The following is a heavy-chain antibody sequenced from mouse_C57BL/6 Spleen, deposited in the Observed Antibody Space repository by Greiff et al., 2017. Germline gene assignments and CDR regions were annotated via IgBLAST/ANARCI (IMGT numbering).Heavy chain of an antibody. CDR1: GYTFTSYW. CDR3: ARTAQAYYAMDY. CDR2: IYPSDSET. V-gene: IGHV1-61*01. J-gene: IGHJ4*01. D-gene: IGHD3-2*02. Sequence: QVQLKQPGAELVRPGSSVKLSCKASGYTFTSYWMDWVKQRPGQGLEWIGNIYPSDSETPYNQKFKDKATLTVDKSSSTAYMQLSSLTSEDSAVYYCARTAQAYYAMDYWGQGTSVTVSS.